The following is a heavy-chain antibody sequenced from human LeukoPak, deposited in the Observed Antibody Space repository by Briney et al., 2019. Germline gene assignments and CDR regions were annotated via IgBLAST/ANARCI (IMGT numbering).Heavy chain of an antibody. CDR2: VDPEDGET. D-gene: IGHD2-15*01. CDR1: GYTFTDYY. V-gene: IGHV1-69-2*01. J-gene: IGHJ4*02. CDR3: ATDLSVCSGGSCQDY. Sequence: ASVKISCKVSGYTFTDYYMHWVQQAPGKGLEWMGLVDPEDGETIYAEKFQGRVTITADTSTDTAYKELSSLRSEDTAVYYCATDLSVCSGGSCQDYWGQGTLVTVSS.